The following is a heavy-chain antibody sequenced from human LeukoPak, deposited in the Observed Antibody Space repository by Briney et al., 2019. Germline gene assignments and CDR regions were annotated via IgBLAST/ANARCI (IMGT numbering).Heavy chain of an antibody. V-gene: IGHV3-30*04. J-gene: IGHJ4*02. Sequence: PGGSLRLTCAASGFTFSSYAMHWVRQAPGKGLEWVAVISYDGSNKYYADSVRGRFTISRDNAKNSLFLQMNSLRAEDTAVYYCARGGHYYGSGSYYLDSWGQGNLVTVSS. CDR1: GFTFSSYA. D-gene: IGHD3-10*01. CDR3: ARGGHYYGSGSYYLDS. CDR2: ISYDGSNK.